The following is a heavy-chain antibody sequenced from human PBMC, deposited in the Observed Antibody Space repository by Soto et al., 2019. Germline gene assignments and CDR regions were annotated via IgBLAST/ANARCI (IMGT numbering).Heavy chain of an antibody. J-gene: IGHJ5*02. CDR1: GGSITGYY. Sequence: PSETLSLTCTVSGGSITGYYWSWIRQPPGKGPEWIGNIHYSGSTNYNPSLKSRVTISVDMSKNQFSLRLSSVTAAETAVYYCARHSYYSSPLRFDPWGQGTLVTAPQ. D-gene: IGHD4-4*01. CDR3: ARHSYYSSPLRFDP. V-gene: IGHV4-59*08. CDR2: IHYSGST.